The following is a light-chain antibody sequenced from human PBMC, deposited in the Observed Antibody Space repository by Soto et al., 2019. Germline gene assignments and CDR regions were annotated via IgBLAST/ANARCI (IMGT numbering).Light chain of an antibody. Sequence: QLVLTQSSSASASLGSSVKFTCTLRSGYSNYIIAWHQQQPGKAPRYLMNLEGSGNYKKGSGVPDRFSGSSSGADRYLTISNLQSEDEADYYCETRDSNTRVFGGGTKLTVL. J-gene: IGLJ3*02. CDR2: LEGSGNY. CDR1: SGYSNYI. V-gene: IGLV4-60*03. CDR3: ETRDSNTRV.